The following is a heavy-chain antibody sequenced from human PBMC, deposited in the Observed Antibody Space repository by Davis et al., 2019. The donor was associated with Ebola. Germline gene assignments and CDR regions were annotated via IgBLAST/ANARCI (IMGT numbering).Heavy chain of an antibody. CDR3: ARATDFGDYNWLDP. Sequence: AASVKVSCKASGYIFIVSYIHWVRQAPGQGLEWMGRLNPNSGATDFAQKFQGRATMTWDTSVNTVYMELRRLRSDDTAKYFCARATDFGDYNWLDPWGQGTLVTVSS. CDR2: LNPNSGAT. CDR1: GYIFIVSY. D-gene: IGHD4-17*01. J-gene: IGHJ5*02. V-gene: IGHV1-2*06.